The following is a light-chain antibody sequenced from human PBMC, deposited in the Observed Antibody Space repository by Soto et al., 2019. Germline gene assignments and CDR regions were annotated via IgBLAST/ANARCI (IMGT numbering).Light chain of an antibody. V-gene: IGKV3-20*01. Sequence: EIVLTQSPGTLSLSPGERATLSCRASQSVSSSYLAWYQQKPGQAPRLLLYGASSRATGIPDRFSGSGSGTDVTLTISRLEPEDFAVYSCQQYGSSPQTFGQGTKVEI. CDR2: GAS. CDR1: QSVSSSY. J-gene: IGKJ1*01. CDR3: QQYGSSPQT.